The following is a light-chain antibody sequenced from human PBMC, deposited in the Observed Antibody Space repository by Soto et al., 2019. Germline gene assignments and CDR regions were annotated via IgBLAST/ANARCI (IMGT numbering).Light chain of an antibody. CDR3: QQYNSWPPVT. CDR2: GAS. J-gene: IGKJ1*01. CDR1: QSVSIN. Sequence: EIVFTQSPGTLSLSPGERAALSCRASQSVSINLAWYQQKPGQAPRLLIYGASTRATGIPARFSGSGSGTEFTLTISSLQSEDFAVYYCQQYNSWPPVTFGQGTKVDIK. V-gene: IGKV3-15*01.